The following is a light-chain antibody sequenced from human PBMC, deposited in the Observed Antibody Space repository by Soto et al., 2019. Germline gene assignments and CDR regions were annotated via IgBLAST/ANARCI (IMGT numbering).Light chain of an antibody. V-gene: IGKV1-5*03. CDR2: KAS. CDR1: QGISRW. CDR3: QQYRT. Sequence: DIQMTQSPSTLSASVGDRVTFTCRGSQGISRWVAWYHQKPGQAPRLLISKASSLASGVPSSFSGSGSGTEFTLTMCSLQPDDSATYYCQQYRTFGQGTKVDI. J-gene: IGKJ1*01.